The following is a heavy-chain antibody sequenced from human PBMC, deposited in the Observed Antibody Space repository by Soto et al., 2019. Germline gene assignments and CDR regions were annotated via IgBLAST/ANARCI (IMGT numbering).Heavy chain of an antibody. CDR1: GFSLVTSGVA. CDR3: ARIFDFWSGYYFSY. V-gene: IGHV2-5*02. CDR2: IFWDDDK. Sequence: SGPTLVNPAQTLTLTCTFSGFSLVTSGVAVGCIRQAPRKAPEWLAFIFWDDDKRYSPSLENRLTITKDTFKNQVVLTMTNMDPVDTATYYCARIFDFWSGYYFSYWGRGTLVTVSS. D-gene: IGHD3-3*01. J-gene: IGHJ4*02.